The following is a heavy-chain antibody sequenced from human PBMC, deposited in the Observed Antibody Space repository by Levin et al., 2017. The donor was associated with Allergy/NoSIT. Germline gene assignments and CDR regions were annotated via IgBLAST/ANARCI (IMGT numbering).Heavy chain of an antibody. D-gene: IGHD2-2*01. V-gene: IGHV3-7*01. CDR2: INQRGNEK. J-gene: IGHJ4*02. CDR3: ARDGVAPGVYFDS. Sequence: ESLKISCAASGFTFSDYWMNWVRQAPGKGLEWVANINQRGNEKYYVDSVKGRFTISRDNPKNSLDLQMNSLRVEDTAVYYCARDGVAPGVYFDSWGQGVLVIVSS. CDR1: GFTFSDYW.